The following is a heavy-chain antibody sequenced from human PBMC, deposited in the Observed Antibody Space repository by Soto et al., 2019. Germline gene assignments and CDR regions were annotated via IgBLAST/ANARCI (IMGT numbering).Heavy chain of an antibody. V-gene: IGHV4-31*03. CDR3: ARDHNLYYDFWSGYSNWFDP. Sequence: TSETLSLTCTVAGGSISSGGYYWSWIRKHPGKGLEWIGYIYYSGSTYYNPSLKSRVTISVDTSKNQFSLKLSSVTAADTAVYYCARDHNLYYDFWSGYSNWFDPWGQGTLVTVSS. CDR2: IYYSGST. D-gene: IGHD3-3*01. CDR1: GGSISSGGYY. J-gene: IGHJ5*02.